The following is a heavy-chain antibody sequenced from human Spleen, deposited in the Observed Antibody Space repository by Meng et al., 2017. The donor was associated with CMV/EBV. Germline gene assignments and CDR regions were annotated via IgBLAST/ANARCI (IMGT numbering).Heavy chain of an antibody. CDR1: GYTLTGHH. J-gene: IGHJ4*02. V-gene: IGHV1-18*04. CDR3: ARDRDWGQIDY. CDR2: INTDSDNT. D-gene: IGHD3/OR15-3a*01. Sequence: ASVKVSCKTSGYTLTGHHIHWVRQAPGQGLEWMAWINTDSDNTDYAQTLQGRVTVTTDTSTSTTYMELRNLRSDDTAVYYCARDRDWGQIDYWGQGTLVTVSS.